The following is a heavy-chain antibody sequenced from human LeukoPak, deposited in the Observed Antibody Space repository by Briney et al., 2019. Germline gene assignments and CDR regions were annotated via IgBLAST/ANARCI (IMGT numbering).Heavy chain of an antibody. J-gene: IGHJ4*02. CDR3: ARHDFGDYGPFDY. Sequence: SETLSLTCTVSGGSISSVGYYWGWIRQPPGRGLEWIGTIYYSGSTYYNPSLKSRVTISVDTSKNQFSLNLDSVTAADTAVYYCARHDFGDYGPFDYRGQGTLVTVSS. CDR2: IYYSGST. V-gene: IGHV4-39*01. CDR1: GGSISSVGYY. D-gene: IGHD4-17*01.